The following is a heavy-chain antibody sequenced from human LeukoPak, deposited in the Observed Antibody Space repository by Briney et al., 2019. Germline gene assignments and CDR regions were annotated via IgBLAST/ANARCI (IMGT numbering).Heavy chain of an antibody. D-gene: IGHD3-22*01. V-gene: IGHV3-7*01. Sequence: GGSLRLSCVASGFPFSSYWTTWVRQAPGKGLEWVANIKQDGSKKSYVDSVKGRFTISRDNAKNSLYLQMNSLRAEDTAVYYCARDKSVFFDTSGSRFDCWGQGTLVTVSS. CDR1: GFPFSSYW. CDR3: ARDKSVFFDTSGSRFDC. J-gene: IGHJ4*02. CDR2: IKQDGSKK.